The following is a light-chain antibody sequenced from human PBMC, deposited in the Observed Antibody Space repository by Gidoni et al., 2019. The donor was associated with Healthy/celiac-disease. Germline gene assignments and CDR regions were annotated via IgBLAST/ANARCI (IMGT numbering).Light chain of an antibody. J-gene: IGKJ5*01. CDR1: QSVSSY. Sequence: EIVLTQSPATLSLSPGEGATLSCRASQSVSSYLAWYQQKPGQAPRLLIYEASNRATGIPARFSGSGSGTDFTLTISSLEPEDFAVYYCQQRGNWPRTFGQXTRLEIK. CDR2: EAS. CDR3: QQRGNWPRT. V-gene: IGKV3-11*01.